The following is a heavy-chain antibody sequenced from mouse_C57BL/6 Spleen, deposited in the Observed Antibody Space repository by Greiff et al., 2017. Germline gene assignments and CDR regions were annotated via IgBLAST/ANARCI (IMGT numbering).Heavy chain of an antibody. J-gene: IGHJ3*01. D-gene: IGHD2-4*01. CDR1: GYAFSSSW. Sequence: QVQLQQSGPELVKPGASVKISCKASGYAFSSSWMNWVKQRPGKGLEWIGRIYPGDGDTNYNGKFKGKATLTADKSSSTAYMQLSSLTSEDSAVYFCAIPYDYEGAWFAYWGQGTLVTVSA. CDR3: AIPYDYEGAWFAY. CDR2: IYPGDGDT. V-gene: IGHV1-82*01.